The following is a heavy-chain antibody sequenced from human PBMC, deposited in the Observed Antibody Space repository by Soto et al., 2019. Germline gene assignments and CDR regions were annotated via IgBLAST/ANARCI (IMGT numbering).Heavy chain of an antibody. V-gene: IGHV3-23*01. CDR1: GYNFNKYA. Sequence: EVQLLESGGGLRQPGGSLRLSCVASGYNFNKYAVSWVRQAPGKGLEWVSAIGTSGDNTYYTDSVKGRLTISRDNSKNMLYLQMDSLTAEDTAVYYCARRAYYFDDTGSHAFDIWGQGTRVTVSS. J-gene: IGHJ3*02. CDR2: IGTSGDNT. D-gene: IGHD3-22*01. CDR3: ARRAYYFDDTGSHAFDI.